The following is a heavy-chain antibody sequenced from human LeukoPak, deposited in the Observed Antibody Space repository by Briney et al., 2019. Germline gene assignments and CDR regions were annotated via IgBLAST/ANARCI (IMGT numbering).Heavy chain of an antibody. Sequence: SETLSLTCAVSGGPLTSYYWSWIRQPPGKGLEWIGFIYYRGSTNYNPSLESRVTISVDTSKNRFSLKLSSVTAADTAVYYCARRYIVRSWDYGMDVWGQGTTVTVSS. CDR3: ARRYIVRSWDYGMDV. CDR1: GGPLTSYY. J-gene: IGHJ6*02. D-gene: IGHD5-12*01. CDR2: IYYRGST. V-gene: IGHV4-59*01.